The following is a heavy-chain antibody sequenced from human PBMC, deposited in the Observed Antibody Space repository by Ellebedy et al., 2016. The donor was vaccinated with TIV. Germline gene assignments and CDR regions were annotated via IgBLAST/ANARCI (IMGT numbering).Heavy chain of an antibody. J-gene: IGHJ4*02. Sequence: GESLKISCAASGFTFSNAWMSWVRQAPGKGLEWVGRIKSKTDGGTTDYAAPVKGRFTISRDNSKNTLYLQMNSLRAEDTAVYYCARDWGRDDGYTFDYWGQGTLVTVSS. CDR3: ARDWGRDDGYTFDY. V-gene: IGHV3-15*01. CDR2: IKSKTDGGTT. D-gene: IGHD5-24*01. CDR1: GFTFSNAW.